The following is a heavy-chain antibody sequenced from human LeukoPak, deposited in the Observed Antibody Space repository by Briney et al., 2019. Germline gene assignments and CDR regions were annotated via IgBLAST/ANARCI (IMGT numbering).Heavy chain of an antibody. J-gene: IGHJ6*03. CDR3: ARGGSRYYDFWSGYSHYYYYYYMDV. V-gene: IGHV3-20*04. D-gene: IGHD3-3*01. CDR2: INWNGGST. CDR1: GFTFSSYA. Sequence: GGSLRLSCAASGFTFSSYAMSWVRQAPGKGLEWVSGINWNGGSTGYADSVKGRFTISRDNAKNSLYLQMNSLRAEDTALYYCARGGSRYYDFWSGYSHYYYYYYMDVWGKGTTVTVSS.